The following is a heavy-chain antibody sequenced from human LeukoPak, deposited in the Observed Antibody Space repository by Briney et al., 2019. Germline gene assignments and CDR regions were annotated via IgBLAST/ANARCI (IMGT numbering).Heavy chain of an antibody. Sequence: GGSLRLFCAGSGFTFGSHAMNWVRQAPGKGLEWVSSISGGGSNTYYADSVKGRFTISRDNSKNTLYLQMSSLRAEDTAIYYCATGLYSSSWSVNYWGQGTLVTVSS. D-gene: IGHD6-13*01. CDR3: ATGLYSSSWSVNY. CDR1: GFTFGSHA. V-gene: IGHV3-23*01. CDR2: ISGGGSNT. J-gene: IGHJ4*02.